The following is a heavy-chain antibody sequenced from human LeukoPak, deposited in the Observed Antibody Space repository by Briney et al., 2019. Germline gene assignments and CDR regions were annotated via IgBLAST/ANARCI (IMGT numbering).Heavy chain of an antibody. J-gene: IGHJ4*02. CDR1: GFTFSSYA. D-gene: IGHD3-10*01. Sequence: GGSLRLSCAASGFTFSSYAMSWVRQAPGKGLEWVSAISGSGGSTYYADSVKGWFTISRDNSKNTLYLQMNSLRAEDTAVYYCAKDVKMVRRRFDYWGQGTLVAVSS. V-gene: IGHV3-23*01. CDR3: AKDVKMVRRRFDY. CDR2: ISGSGGST.